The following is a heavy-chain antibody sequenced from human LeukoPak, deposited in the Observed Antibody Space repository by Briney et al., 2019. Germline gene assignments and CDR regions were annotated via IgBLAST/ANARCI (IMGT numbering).Heavy chain of an antibody. D-gene: IGHD6-13*01. Sequence: GGSLRLSCAASGYTFSSYTMNWVRQAPGKGLEWVSVIYSGGSTYYADSVKGRFTISRDNSKNTLYLQMNSLRAEDTAVYYCARGKPPYSSSWYGAFDIWGQGTMVTVSS. CDR1: GYTFSSYT. J-gene: IGHJ3*02. CDR2: IYSGGST. CDR3: ARGKPPYSSSWYGAFDI. V-gene: IGHV3-66*01.